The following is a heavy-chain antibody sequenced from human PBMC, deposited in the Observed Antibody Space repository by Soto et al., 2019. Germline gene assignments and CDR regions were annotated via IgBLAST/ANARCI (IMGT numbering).Heavy chain of an antibody. CDR1: GYTFTSYY. Sequence: VASVKVSCKASGYTFTSYYMHWVRQAPGQGLEWMGIINPSGGSTSYAQKFQGRVTMTRDTSTSTVYMELSSLRSEDTAVYYCALTYYDILTGPLDAFDIWGQGTMVTVSS. D-gene: IGHD3-9*01. CDR2: INPSGGST. V-gene: IGHV1-46*03. CDR3: ALTYYDILTGPLDAFDI. J-gene: IGHJ3*02.